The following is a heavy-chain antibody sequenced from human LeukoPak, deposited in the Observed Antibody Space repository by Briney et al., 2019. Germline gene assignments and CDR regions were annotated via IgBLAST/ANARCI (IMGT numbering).Heavy chain of an antibody. Sequence: GASVKVSCKASGYTFTSYAMNWVRQAPGQGLEWMGWINTNTGNPTYAQGFTGRFVFSLGTSVSTAYLQISSLKAEDTAVYYCARVYNWNGEYGMDVWGQGTTVTVSS. CDR2: INTNTGNP. J-gene: IGHJ6*02. CDR1: GYTFTSYA. D-gene: IGHD1-20*01. CDR3: ARVYNWNGEYGMDV. V-gene: IGHV7-4-1*02.